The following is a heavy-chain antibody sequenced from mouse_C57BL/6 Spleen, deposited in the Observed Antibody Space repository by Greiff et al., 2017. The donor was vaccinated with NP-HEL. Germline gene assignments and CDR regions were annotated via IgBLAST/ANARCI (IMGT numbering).Heavy chain of an antibody. CDR2: IYPGSGST. CDR3: AHYYGSSLYYAMDY. D-gene: IGHD1-1*01. CDR1: GYTFTSYW. J-gene: IGHJ4*01. V-gene: IGHV1-55*01. Sequence: VQRQQSGAELVKPGASVKMSCKASGYTFTSYWITWVKQRPGQGLEWIGDIYPGSGSTNYNEKFKSKATLTVDTSSSTAYMQLSSLTSEDSAVYYCAHYYGSSLYYAMDYWGQGTSVTVSS.